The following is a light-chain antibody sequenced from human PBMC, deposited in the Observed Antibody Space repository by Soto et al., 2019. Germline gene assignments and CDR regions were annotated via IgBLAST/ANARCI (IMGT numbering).Light chain of an antibody. V-gene: IGKV1-9*01. CDR2: GAS. CDR3: QQFKSYPLT. Sequence: DIQMTQSPPSLTASVGGRFTITCLASQDITPSLTWYQQKPGKAPKLLIYGASTLQSGVPSRFSGSGSGTEFSLTITNLQPEDSATYYCQQFKSYPLTFGGGTKVDI. J-gene: IGKJ4*01. CDR1: QDITPS.